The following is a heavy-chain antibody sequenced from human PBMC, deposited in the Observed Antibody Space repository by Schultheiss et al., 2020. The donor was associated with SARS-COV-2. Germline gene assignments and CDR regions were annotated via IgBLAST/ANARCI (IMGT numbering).Heavy chain of an antibody. Sequence: GGSLRLSCAASGFTFSSYGMHWVRQAPGKGLEWVAVISYDGSNKYYADSVKGRFTISRDNSKNTLYLQMNSLRAEDTAVYYCAREGVHSVGLWYFDLWGRGTLVTVSS. J-gene: IGHJ2*01. CDR1: GFTFSSYG. V-gene: IGHV3-30*03. CDR2: ISYDGSNK. D-gene: IGHD1-26*01. CDR3: AREGVHSVGLWYFDL.